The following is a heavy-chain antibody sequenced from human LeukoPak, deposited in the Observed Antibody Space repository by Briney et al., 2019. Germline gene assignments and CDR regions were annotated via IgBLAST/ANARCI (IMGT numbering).Heavy chain of an antibody. CDR2: IYYSGST. CDR1: GGSISSSSYY. J-gene: IGHJ5*02. Sequence: PSETLSLTCSVSGGSISSSSYYWGWIRQPPGKGLEWIGTIYYSGSTYYNPSLKSRVTISVDTSKNQFSLRLSSVTAADTAVYYCARHDCSSTSFSYLPWGQGTLVTVSS. D-gene: IGHD2-2*01. CDR3: ARHDCSSTSFSYLP. V-gene: IGHV4-39*01.